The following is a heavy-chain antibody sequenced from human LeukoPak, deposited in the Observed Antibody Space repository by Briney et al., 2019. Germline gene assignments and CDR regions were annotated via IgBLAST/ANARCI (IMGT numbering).Heavy chain of an antibody. CDR3: ARNNSSSTGEGDNWFDP. V-gene: IGHV1-69*05. J-gene: IGHJ5*02. CDR1: GGTFSSYA. D-gene: IGHD6-13*01. Sequence: ASVKVSCKASGGTFSSYAISWVRQAPGQGPEWMGGIIPIFGTANYAQKFQGRVTITTDESTSTAYMELSSLRSEDTAVYYCARNNSSSTGEGDNWFDPWGQGTLVTVSS. CDR2: IIPIFGTA.